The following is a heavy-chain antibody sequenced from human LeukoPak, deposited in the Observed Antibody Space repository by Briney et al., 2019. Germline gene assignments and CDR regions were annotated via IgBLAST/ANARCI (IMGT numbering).Heavy chain of an antibody. CDR3: ARDDWTYCSSTTCPDAYI. CDR1: GGSVSSGTYY. J-gene: IGHJ3*02. V-gene: IGHV4-61*09. CDR2: IYTSEST. Sequence: MASETLSLTYTVPGGSVSSGTYYWSWIRQPAGKGLEWIGHIYTSESTNYNPSLKSRVTISVDTSKNQFSLKLTSVTAADTAVYYCARDDWTYCSSTTCPDAYIWGQGTMVTVSS. D-gene: IGHD2-2*01.